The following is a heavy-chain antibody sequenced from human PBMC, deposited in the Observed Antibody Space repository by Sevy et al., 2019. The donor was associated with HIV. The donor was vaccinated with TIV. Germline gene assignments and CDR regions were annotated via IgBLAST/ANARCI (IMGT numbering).Heavy chain of an antibody. CDR2: INPNSGGT. D-gene: IGHD3-3*01. CDR1: GYTFTGYY. V-gene: IGHV1-2*06. J-gene: IGHJ4*02. Sequence: ASVKVSCKASGYTFTGYYIHWVRQAPGQGLEWMGRINPNSGGTNYAQKFQGRVTMTRDTSISTAYMELSRLRSDDTAVYYCARETERFLEWLLDYWGQGTLVTVSS. CDR3: ARETERFLEWLLDY.